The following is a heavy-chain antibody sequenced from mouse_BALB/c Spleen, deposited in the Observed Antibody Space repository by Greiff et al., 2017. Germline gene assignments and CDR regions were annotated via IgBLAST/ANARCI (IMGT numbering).Heavy chain of an antibody. CDR3: ARRGYDHYAMDY. CDR2: IYPGDGDT. V-gene: IGHV1-87*01. Sequence: QVQLQQSGAELARPGASVKLSCKASGYTFTSYWMQWVKQRPGQGLEWIGAIYPGDGDTRYTQKFKGKATLTADKSSSTAYMQLSSLASEDSAVYYCARRGYDHYAMDYWGQGTSVTVSS. CDR1: GYTFTSYW. D-gene: IGHD2-2*01. J-gene: IGHJ4*01.